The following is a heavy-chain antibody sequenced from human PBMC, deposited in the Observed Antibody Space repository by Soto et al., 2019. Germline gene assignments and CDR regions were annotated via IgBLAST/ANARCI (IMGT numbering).Heavy chain of an antibody. J-gene: IGHJ4*02. CDR2: IGTSGAPI. V-gene: IGHV3-48*02. D-gene: IGHD3-16*01. Sequence: EVQLVESGGGLVQPGGSLRLSCAASGFSFSSFSMDWVRQAPGKSLEWLSHIGTSGAPIHDADSVRGRFTISRDNGANSLYLQMNSLREEDTAVYYCASVITHYVWGSYQPTVSVVRPYYFDYWGQGTLVTVSS. CDR3: ASVITHYVWGSYQPTVSVVRPYYFDY. CDR1: GFSFSSFS.